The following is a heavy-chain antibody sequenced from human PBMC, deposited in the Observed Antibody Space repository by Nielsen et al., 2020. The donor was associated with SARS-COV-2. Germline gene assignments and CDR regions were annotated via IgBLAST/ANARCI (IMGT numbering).Heavy chain of an antibody. CDR2: ISYDGSNK. D-gene: IGHD3-16*01. J-gene: IGHJ4*02. V-gene: IGHV3-30*04. CDR1: GFTFSSYA. CDR3: AREDTNYDYVWGSSSLDY. Sequence: GESLKISCAASGFTFSSYAMHWVRQAPGKGLEWVAVISYDGSNKYYADSVKGRFTISRDNSKNTLYLQMNSLRAEDTAVYYCAREDTNYDYVWGSSSLDYWGQGTLVTVSS.